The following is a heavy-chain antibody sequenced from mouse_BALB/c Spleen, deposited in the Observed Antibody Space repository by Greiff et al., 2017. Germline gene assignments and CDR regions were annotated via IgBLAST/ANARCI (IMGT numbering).Heavy chain of an antibody. CDR2: ISSGSSTI. CDR1: GFTFSSFG. D-gene: IGHD2-3*01. J-gene: IGHJ4*01. CDR3: ATDGYSYAMDY. V-gene: IGHV5-17*02. Sequence: EVHLVESGGGLVQPGGSRKLSCAASGFTFSSFGMHWVRQAPEKGLEWVAYISSGSSTIYYADTVKGRFTISRDNPKNTLFLQMTSLRSEDTAMYYCATDGYSYAMDYWGQGTSVTVSS.